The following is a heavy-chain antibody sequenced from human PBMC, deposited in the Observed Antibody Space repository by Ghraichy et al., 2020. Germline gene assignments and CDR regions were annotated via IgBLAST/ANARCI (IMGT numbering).Heavy chain of an antibody. CDR1: GFTFSSYA. V-gene: IGHV3-23*01. J-gene: IGHJ4*02. Sequence: LSLTCAASGFTFSSYAMSWVRQAPGKGLEWVSTICGSGGGTYDADSVKGRFTISRDNSKNTLYLQMNSLRAEDTALYYCAVIHSTYYFDYWGQGTLVTVSS. D-gene: IGHD3-16*02. CDR3: AVIHSTYYFDY. CDR2: ICGSGGGT.